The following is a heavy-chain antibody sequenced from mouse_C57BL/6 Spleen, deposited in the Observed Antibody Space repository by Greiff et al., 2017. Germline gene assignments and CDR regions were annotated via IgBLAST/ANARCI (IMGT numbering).Heavy chain of an antibody. Sequence: EVQLQESGPGLAKPSQTLSLTCSVSGYSITSYYWNWIRQFPGNKLEYMGYISYSGSTYYTPSLKSRISTSRDTSKNQYYLQLNSVTTEDTVKYYCARSPEDYYAMDDWGQGTSVTVSS. J-gene: IGHJ4*01. CDR3: ARSPEDYYAMDD. CDR2: ISYSGST. V-gene: IGHV3-8*01. CDR1: GYSITSYY.